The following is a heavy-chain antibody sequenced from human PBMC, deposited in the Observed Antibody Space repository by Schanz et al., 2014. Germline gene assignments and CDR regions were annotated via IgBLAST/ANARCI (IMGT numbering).Heavy chain of an antibody. CDR1: GFPFSSHG. CDR2: VGVTETTK. D-gene: IGHD1-26*01. J-gene: IGHJ2*01. V-gene: IGHV3-33*08. CDR3: AREAKWGQWYFDL. Sequence: VQLVESGGGVVQRGGSLRLSCAASGFPFSSHGMHWVRQAPAKGLEWVAVVGVTETTKFYADSVKGRFTVSRDNSENTVYLEFHSLRSEDTALYYCAREAKWGQWYFDLWGRGSLVAVSS.